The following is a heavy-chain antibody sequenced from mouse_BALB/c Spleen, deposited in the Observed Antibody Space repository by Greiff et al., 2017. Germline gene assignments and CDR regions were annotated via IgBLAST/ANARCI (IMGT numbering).Heavy chain of an antibody. D-gene: IGHD2-1*01. J-gene: IGHJ2*01. CDR3: ARYGNYDLYYFDY. Sequence: QVTLKVSGAELVRPGSSVKISCKASGYAFSSYWMNWVKQRPGQGLEWIGQIYPGDGDTNYNGKFKGKATLTADKSSSTAYMQLSSLTSEDSAVYFCARYGNYDLYYFDYWGQGTTLTVSS. V-gene: IGHV1-80*01. CDR1: GYAFSSYW. CDR2: IYPGDGDT.